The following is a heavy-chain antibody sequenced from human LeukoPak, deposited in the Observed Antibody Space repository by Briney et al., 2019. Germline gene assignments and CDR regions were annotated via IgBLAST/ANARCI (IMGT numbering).Heavy chain of an antibody. CDR2: INHSGST. D-gene: IGHD3-22*01. CDR3: AIIYYDSSGYYPGAFDI. V-gene: IGHV4-34*01. J-gene: IGHJ3*02. CDR1: GGSFSGYY. Sequence: PSETLSLTCAVYGGSFSGYYWSWIRQPPGKGLEWFGEINHSGSTNYNPSLKSRVTISVDTSKNQFSLKLSSVTAADTAVYYCAIIYYDSSGYYPGAFDIWGQGTMVTVSS.